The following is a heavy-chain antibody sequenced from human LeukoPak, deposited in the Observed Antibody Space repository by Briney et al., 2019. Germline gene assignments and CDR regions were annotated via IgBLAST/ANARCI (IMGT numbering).Heavy chain of an antibody. CDR2: IYYSGST. CDR3: ARLIPYNWPRPYYFDY. Sequence: PSETLSLTCTVSGGSISSTYYWGWIRQPPGKGLEWIGSIYYSGSTYYNPSLKSRVTISVDTSKNQFSLELSSVTAADTAVYYCARLIPYNWPRPYYFDYWGQGTLVTVSS. J-gene: IGHJ4*02. V-gene: IGHV4-39*01. D-gene: IGHD1-20*01. CDR1: GGSISSTYY.